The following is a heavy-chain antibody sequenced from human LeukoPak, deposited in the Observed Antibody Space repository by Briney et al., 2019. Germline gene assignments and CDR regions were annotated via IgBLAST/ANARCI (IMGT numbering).Heavy chain of an antibody. J-gene: IGHJ6*02. D-gene: IGHD1-26*01. CDR3: ARRSSRGTYSLRYYGMDV. Sequence: PGGSLRLSCAASGFTFSSYSMNWVRQAPGKGLEWVSSISSSSSYIYYADSVKGRFTISRDNAKNSLYLQMNSLRAEDTAVYYCARRSSRGTYSLRYYGMDVWGQGTTVTVSS. CDR2: ISSSSSYI. CDR1: GFTFSSYS. V-gene: IGHV3-21*01.